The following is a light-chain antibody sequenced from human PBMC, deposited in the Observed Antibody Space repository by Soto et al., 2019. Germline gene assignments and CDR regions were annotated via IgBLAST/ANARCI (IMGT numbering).Light chain of an antibody. CDR2: GAS. Sequence: EIVLTQSPGTLSLSPGGRATLSCRASQSVSSSYLAWYQQKPGQAPRLLIYGASTRATGIPARFSGSGSGTEFTLTISSLQSEDFAVYYCQQYGSSSLTFGGGTKVDIK. V-gene: IGKV3-20*01. CDR3: QQYGSSSLT. CDR1: QSVSSSY. J-gene: IGKJ4*01.